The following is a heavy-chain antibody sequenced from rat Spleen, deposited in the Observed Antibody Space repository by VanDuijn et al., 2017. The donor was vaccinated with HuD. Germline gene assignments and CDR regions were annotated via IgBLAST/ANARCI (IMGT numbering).Heavy chain of an antibody. CDR3: SPLPGRNLYS. V-gene: IGHV5-31*01. D-gene: IGHD1-4*01. CDR1: GLTFNNYW. J-gene: IGHJ2*01. CDR2: ITNGDGHT. Sequence: EVQLVESGGGLVQPGGSLRLSCVASGLTFNNYWMTWIRQAPGKGLEWVASITNGDGHTYYLDSVQGRFTISRDNAKNTLYLQMNRLRAEDTATYYCSPLPGRNLYSWGQGVMVTVAS.